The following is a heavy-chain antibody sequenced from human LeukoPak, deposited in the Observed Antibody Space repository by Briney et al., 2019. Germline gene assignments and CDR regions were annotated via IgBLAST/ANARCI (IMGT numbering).Heavy chain of an antibody. CDR2: FDPEDGET. CDR3: ARAGDYVWGSYRPSDY. J-gene: IGHJ4*02. Sequence: ASVKVSCKVSGYTLTELSMHWVRQAPGKGLEWMGGFDPEDGETIYAQKFQGRVTMTRDTSTSTVYMELSSLRSEDTAVYYCARAGDYVWGSYRPSDYWGQGTLVTVSS. V-gene: IGHV1-24*01. CDR1: GYTLTELS. D-gene: IGHD3-16*02.